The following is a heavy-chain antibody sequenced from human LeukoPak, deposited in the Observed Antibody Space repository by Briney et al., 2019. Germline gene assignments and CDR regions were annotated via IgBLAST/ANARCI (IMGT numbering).Heavy chain of an antibody. CDR2: INHSGST. CDR1: GGSFSGYY. V-gene: IGHV4-34*01. CDR3: ARTNSPDYGDGIYFDY. Sequence: SETLSLTCAVYGGSFSGYYWSWIRQPPGKGLEWIGEINHSGSTNYNPSLKSRVTISVDTSKNQFSLKLSSVTAADTAVYYCARTNSPDYGDGIYFDYRGQGTLVTVSS. J-gene: IGHJ4*02. D-gene: IGHD4-17*01.